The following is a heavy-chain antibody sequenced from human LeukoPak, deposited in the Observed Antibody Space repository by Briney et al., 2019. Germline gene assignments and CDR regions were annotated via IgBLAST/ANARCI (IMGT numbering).Heavy chain of an antibody. D-gene: IGHD6-13*01. CDR3: ARGKFSTSWTFDY. J-gene: IGHJ4*02. CDR1: GASISIYY. Sequence: SETLSLTCTVSGASISIYYWSWVRQPAGKGLEWIGRIHTSGSTNYNPSLKSRVTMSLDASKSQVSLKVTSVTVADTAVYYCARGKFSTSWTFDYWGQGTLVTVPS. V-gene: IGHV4-4*07. CDR2: IHTSGST.